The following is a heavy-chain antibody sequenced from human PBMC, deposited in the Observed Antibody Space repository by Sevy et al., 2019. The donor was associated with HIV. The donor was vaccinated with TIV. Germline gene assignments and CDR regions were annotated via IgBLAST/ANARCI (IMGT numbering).Heavy chain of an antibody. CDR3: AREGSPYDTYYYYYGMDV. Sequence: GGSLRLSCAASGFTFNSYWMSWVRQAPGKGLEWVANIKKDGREKYYVDFVKGRFTISRDNSQNSLFLQMNTLRAEDTAVYYCAREGSPYDTYYYYYGMDVWGQGTTVTVSS. D-gene: IGHD5-12*01. CDR2: IKKDGREK. J-gene: IGHJ6*02. V-gene: IGHV3-7*01. CDR1: GFTFNSYW.